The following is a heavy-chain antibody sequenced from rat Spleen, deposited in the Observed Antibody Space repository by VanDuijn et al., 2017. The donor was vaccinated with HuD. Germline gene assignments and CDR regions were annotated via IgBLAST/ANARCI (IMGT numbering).Heavy chain of an antibody. Sequence: EVQLVESGGGLVQPGGSLKLSRVASGFTFDNYWMTWIRQAPGKGLECVASITNNGVNTYYLDSVKGRFTICRDNAKITLYLQMNSLRSEDKATYYCTRDDYYSAVFDYWGQGVMVSVSS. CDR1: GFTFDNYW. D-gene: IGHD1-1*01. CDR2: ITNNGVNT. J-gene: IGHJ2*01. CDR3: TRDDYYSAVFDY. V-gene: IGHV5-31*01.